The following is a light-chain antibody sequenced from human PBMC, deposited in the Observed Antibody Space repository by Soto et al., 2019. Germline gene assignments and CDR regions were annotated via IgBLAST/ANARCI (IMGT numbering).Light chain of an antibody. V-gene: IGLV2-14*01. J-gene: IGLJ2*01. Sequence: QSALTQPASVSGSPGQSITISCTGTSSDVGGYNHVSWYQQHPGKAPKLMIYGVNNRPSGVSNRFSGSKSGNTASLTISGLQAEDEADYYCSSYTSSSTLRVFGGGTKLTVL. CDR3: SSYTSSSTLRV. CDR1: SSDVGGYNH. CDR2: GVN.